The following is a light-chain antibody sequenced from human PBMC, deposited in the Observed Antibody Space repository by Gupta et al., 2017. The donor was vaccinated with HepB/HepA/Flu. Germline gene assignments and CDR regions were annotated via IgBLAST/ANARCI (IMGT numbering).Light chain of an antibody. V-gene: IGKV4-1*01. Sequence: DIVMTHSPVSLPVSVGERATNTCKPSQSILLRSDNKNYLAWHQQKPGQPPQLLIYWATTREAGLPHRFSGRWSGTDFTLTISMLHGEDVAVYYCHQYYSTPRTFGEGTKVEIK. J-gene: IGKJ4*02. CDR2: WAT. CDR3: HQYYSTPRT. CDR1: QSILLRSDNKNY.